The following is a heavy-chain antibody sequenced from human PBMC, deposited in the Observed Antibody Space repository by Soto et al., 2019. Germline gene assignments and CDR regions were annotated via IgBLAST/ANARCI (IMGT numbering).Heavy chain of an antibody. Sequence: GESLKISCNGSGYSFTSYWIGWVRQMPGKGLEWMGIIFPGDSETRYSPSFQGQVTISADKSISTAYLQWSSLKASDTAMYYCATAILTGYYGGAGFDPWGQGTLVTVSS. J-gene: IGHJ5*02. V-gene: IGHV5-51*01. D-gene: IGHD3-9*01. CDR1: GYSFTSYW. CDR3: ATAILTGYYGGAGFDP. CDR2: IFPGDSET.